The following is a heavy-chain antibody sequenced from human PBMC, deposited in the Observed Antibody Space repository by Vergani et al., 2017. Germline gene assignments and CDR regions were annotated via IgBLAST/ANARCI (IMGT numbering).Heavy chain of an antibody. CDR3: ARGSGYDPTYNWFDP. V-gene: IGHV3-74*01. CDR1: GFTFSSYW. J-gene: IGHJ5*02. CDR2: INSDGSST. Sequence: EVQLVESGGGLVQPGGSLRLSCAASGFTFSSYWMHWVRQAPGKGLVWVSRINSDGSSTSYADSVKGRFTISRDNAKNTLYLQMNSLRAEDTAVYYCARGSGYDPTYNWFDPWGQGTLVTVSS. D-gene: IGHD5-12*01.